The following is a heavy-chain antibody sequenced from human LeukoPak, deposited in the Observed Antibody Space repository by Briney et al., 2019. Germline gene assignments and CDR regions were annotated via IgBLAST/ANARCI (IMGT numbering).Heavy chain of an antibody. V-gene: IGHV4-39*07. CDR2: IYYSGST. Sequence: SGTLSLTCTVSGGSISSSRYYWGCIRQPPGKGLEWIGSIYYSGSTYYNPSLKSRVTISVDTSENQFSLKLSSVTAADTAVYYCARIYYYYYYMDVWGKGTTVTVSS. CDR3: ARIYYYYYYMDV. J-gene: IGHJ6*03. CDR1: GGSISSSRYY.